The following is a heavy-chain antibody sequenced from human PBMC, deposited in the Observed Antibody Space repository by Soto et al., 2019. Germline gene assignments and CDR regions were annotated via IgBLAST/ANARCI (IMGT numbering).Heavy chain of an antibody. V-gene: IGHV6-1*01. CDR3: ARDRWELPDYYYYYGMDV. J-gene: IGHJ6*02. D-gene: IGHD1-26*01. CDR1: GDSVSSNSAA. Sequence: SQTLSLTCAISGDSVSSNSAAWNWIRQSPSRGLEWLGRTYYRSKWYNDYAVSVKSRITINPDTSKNQFSLQLNSVTPEDTAVYYCARDRWELPDYYYYYGMDVCGQGTTVTVSS. CDR2: TYYRSKWYN.